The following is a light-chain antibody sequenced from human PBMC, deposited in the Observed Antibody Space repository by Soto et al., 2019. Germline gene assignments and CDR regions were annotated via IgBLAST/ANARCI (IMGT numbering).Light chain of an antibody. J-gene: IGKJ2*01. V-gene: IGKV1-27*01. Sequence: DIQMSQCPSSLSASVGDRVTITCRASQGISNYLAWYQQKPGKVPKLLIYAASTLQSGVPFRFSGSGSGTDFTLTISSLQPEDVATYYCQKYNSAPHTFGQGTKLEIK. CDR1: QGISNY. CDR2: AAS. CDR3: QKYNSAPHT.